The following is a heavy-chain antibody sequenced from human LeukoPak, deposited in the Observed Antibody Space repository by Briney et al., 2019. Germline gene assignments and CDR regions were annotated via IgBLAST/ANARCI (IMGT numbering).Heavy chain of an antibody. V-gene: IGHV3-21*01. CDR1: GCTFSSYS. CDR3: ARSTTDFWSGDFDP. D-gene: IGHD3-3*01. Sequence: PGGSLRLSCAASGCTFSSYSMNWVRQAPGKGLEWVSSISSSSSYIYYADSVKGRFTISRDNAKNSLYLQMNSLRAEDTAVYYCARSTTDFWSGDFDPWGQGTLVTVSS. CDR2: ISSSSSYI. J-gene: IGHJ5*02.